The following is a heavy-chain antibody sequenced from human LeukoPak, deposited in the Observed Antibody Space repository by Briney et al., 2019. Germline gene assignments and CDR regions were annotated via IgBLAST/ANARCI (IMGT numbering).Heavy chain of an antibody. Sequence: ASVKVSCKASGYTFTSYYMHWVRQAPGQGLEWMGIINPSGGSTSYAQKFQGRVTMTRDTSTSTVYMELSCLRSEDTAVYYCARGGFGRYYDSSGYIGLDYWGQGTLVTVSS. J-gene: IGHJ4*02. CDR3: ARGGFGRYYDSSGYIGLDY. CDR2: INPSGGST. V-gene: IGHV1-46*01. D-gene: IGHD3-22*01. CDR1: GYTFTSYY.